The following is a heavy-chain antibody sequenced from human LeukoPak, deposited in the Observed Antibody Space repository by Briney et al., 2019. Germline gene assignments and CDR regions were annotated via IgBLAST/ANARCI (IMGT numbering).Heavy chain of an antibody. D-gene: IGHD4/OR15-4a*01. CDR1: GFTFSSYG. CDR3: AKGTMGYFDY. J-gene: IGHJ4*02. Sequence: GGSLRLSCAASGFTFSSYGMHWVRQAPGKGLEWVAVISYDGSNKCYADSVKGRFTISRDNSKNTLYLQMNSLRAEDTAVYYCAKGTMGYFDYWGQGTLVTVSS. CDR2: ISYDGSNK. V-gene: IGHV3-30*18.